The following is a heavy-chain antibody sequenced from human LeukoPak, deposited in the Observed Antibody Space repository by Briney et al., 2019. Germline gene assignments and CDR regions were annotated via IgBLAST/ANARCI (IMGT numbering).Heavy chain of an antibody. CDR3: ARQSTVNRGAVASNFDY. D-gene: IGHD6-19*01. CDR1: GALFSSTIYY. J-gene: IGHJ4*02. Sequence: SETLSLTCTVSGALFSSTIYYWAWIRQPPGKGLEWIGSVYYAGNTYYNASFQNRVTISMDTSKNQFSLRLSTMSATDTAVYFCARQSTVNRGAVASNFDYWGQGTLVTVSS. CDR2: VYYAGNT. V-gene: IGHV4-39*01.